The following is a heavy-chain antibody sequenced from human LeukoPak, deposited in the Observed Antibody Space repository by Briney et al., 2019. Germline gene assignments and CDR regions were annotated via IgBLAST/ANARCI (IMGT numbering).Heavy chain of an antibody. D-gene: IGHD1-14*01. J-gene: IGHJ6*02. V-gene: IGHV3-33*01. Sequence: GGSLRLSCAASGFTFSSYGMHWVRQAPGKGLEWVAVIWYDGSNKYYADSVKGRLTISRDNAKNSLYLQMNSLRAEDTAVYYCAREDTRTYYYYYGMDVWGQGTTVTVSS. CDR3: AREDTRTYYYYYGMDV. CDR1: GFTFSSYG. CDR2: IWYDGSNK.